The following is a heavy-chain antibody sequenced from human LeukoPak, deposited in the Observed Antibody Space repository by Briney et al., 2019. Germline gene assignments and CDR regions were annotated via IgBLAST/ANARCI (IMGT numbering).Heavy chain of an antibody. CDR2: IYYSGST. Sequence: SETLSLTCTVSGGSISSYYWSWIRQPPGKGLEWIGYIYYSGSTNYNPSLKSRVTISVDTSKNQFSLKLSSVTAADTAVYYCARGLAARTYSSRYYFDYWGQGTLVTVSS. D-gene: IGHD6-13*01. V-gene: IGHV4-59*01. CDR1: GGSISSYY. J-gene: IGHJ4*02. CDR3: ARGLAARTYSSRYYFDY.